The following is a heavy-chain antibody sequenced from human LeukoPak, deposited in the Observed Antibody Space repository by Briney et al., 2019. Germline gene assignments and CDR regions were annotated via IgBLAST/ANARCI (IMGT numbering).Heavy chain of an antibody. V-gene: IGHV3-23*01. CDR2: ISGSDGYT. CDR1: GFTFSSYW. Sequence: GGSLRLSCEVSGFTFSSYWMTWVRQVPGMELEWVSSISGSDGYTYYADSVKGRFTVSRDNSKNTLYLQMNSLRAEDTATYYCAKAGYTSGRTPFNYWGQGTLVTVSS. J-gene: IGHJ4*02. CDR3: AKAGYTSGRTPFNY. D-gene: IGHD2-15*01.